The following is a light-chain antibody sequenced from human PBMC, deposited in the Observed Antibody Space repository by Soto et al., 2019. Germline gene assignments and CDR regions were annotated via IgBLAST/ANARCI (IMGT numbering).Light chain of an antibody. CDR2: DAS. V-gene: IGKV1-5*01. CDR3: HQYKTYST. Sequence: DIQLTQSPSTLSASVGDRVTSTSRASQSLNNRLAWYQKKPGKAPTLLIYDASTLESGVSSRFSGTGSGTEWILTITDLQPEDLATYFCHQYKTYSTFGQGTKVDI. CDR1: QSLNNR. J-gene: IGKJ1*01.